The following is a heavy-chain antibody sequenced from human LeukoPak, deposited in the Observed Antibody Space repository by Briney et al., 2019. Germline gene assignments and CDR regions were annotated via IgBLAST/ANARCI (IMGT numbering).Heavy chain of an antibody. D-gene: IGHD2-21*02. CDR2: IGGDGSSP. J-gene: IGHJ4*02. CDR3: VKEIATYDSICLTTAG. V-gene: IGHV3-64D*06. CDR1: GLTFIDSA. Sequence: GGSLRHSSSPPGLTFIDSAMYSVRQAPGKGLEYVSSIGGDGSSPYYADSVKGRFTISRDNSKNTLYLQMSSLRTEDTAIYYCVKEIATYDSICLTTAGWGQGTLVTVSS.